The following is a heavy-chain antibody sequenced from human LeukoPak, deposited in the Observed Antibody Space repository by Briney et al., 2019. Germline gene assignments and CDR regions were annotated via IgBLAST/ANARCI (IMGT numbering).Heavy chain of an antibody. CDR1: GGSISSYY. CDR2: IYYSGST. Sequence: SETLSLTCTVSGGSISSYYWSWIRQPPGKGLEWIGSIYYSGSTNYNPSLKSRVTISVDTSKNQLSLKLSSVTAADTAVYYCARVPAAGTGYDYWGQGTLVTVSS. J-gene: IGHJ4*02. D-gene: IGHD6-13*01. CDR3: ARVPAAGTGYDY. V-gene: IGHV4-59*08.